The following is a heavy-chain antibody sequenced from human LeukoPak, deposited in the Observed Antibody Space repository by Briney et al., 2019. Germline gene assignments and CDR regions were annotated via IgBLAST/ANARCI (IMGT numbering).Heavy chain of an antibody. J-gene: IGHJ5*02. D-gene: IGHD2-21*01. CDR2: IYSRDST. V-gene: IGHV3-53*04. CDR3: ARVAYNNCFDL. CDR1: RFTVSSNY. Sequence: GGSLRPSCAASRFTVSSNYMSWVRQAPGKGLEWVSVIYSRDSTYYADAVNGRFTISRHNSENTLYLQMNSLRAEDTAVYYCARVAYNNCFDLWGQGTLVTVSS.